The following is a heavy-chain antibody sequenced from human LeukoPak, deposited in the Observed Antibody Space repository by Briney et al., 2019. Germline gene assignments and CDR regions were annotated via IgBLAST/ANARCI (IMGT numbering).Heavy chain of an antibody. V-gene: IGHV3-23*01. CDR3: AKSGNYDFWSGYHSYYSDY. CDR2: ISGSGGST. CDR1: GFTFSSYA. J-gene: IGHJ4*02. Sequence: GGSLRLSCAASGFTFSSYAMSWVRQAPGKGLEWVSAISGSGGSTYYADSVKGRFTISRDNSKNTLYLQMSSLRAEDTAVYYCAKSGNYDFWSGYHSYYSDYWGQGTLVTVSS. D-gene: IGHD3-3*01.